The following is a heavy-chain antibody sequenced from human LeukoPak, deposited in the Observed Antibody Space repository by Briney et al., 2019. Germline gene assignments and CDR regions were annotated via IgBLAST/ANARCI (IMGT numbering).Heavy chain of an antibody. D-gene: IGHD6-6*01. CDR2: IKQDGSEK. Sequence: GGSLRLSCAASGFTFSSYWMSWVRQAPGKGLEWVANIKQDGSEKYYADSVKGRFTISRDNSKNTLYLQMNSLRAEDTAVYFCAKDYSASQLVPLYYFNCWGQGSLVTVSS. J-gene: IGHJ4*02. CDR1: GFTFSSYW. CDR3: AKDYSASQLVPLYYFNC. V-gene: IGHV3-7*01.